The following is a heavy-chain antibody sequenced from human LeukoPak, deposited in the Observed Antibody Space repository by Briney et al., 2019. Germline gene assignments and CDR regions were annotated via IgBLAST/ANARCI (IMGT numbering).Heavy chain of an antibody. CDR1: GGSISSSSYY. J-gene: IGHJ4*02. Sequence: SETLSLTSTVSGGSISSSSYYWGWIRQPPGKGLEWIGSIYYSGSTYYNPSLKSRVTISVDTSKNQFSLKLSSVTAADTAVYYCVRQPDRYYFDYWGQGTLVTVSS. CDR2: IYYSGST. V-gene: IGHV4-39*07. D-gene: IGHD3-22*01. CDR3: VRQPDRYYFDY.